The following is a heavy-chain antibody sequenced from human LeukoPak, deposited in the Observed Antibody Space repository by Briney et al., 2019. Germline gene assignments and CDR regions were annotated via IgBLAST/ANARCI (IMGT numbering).Heavy chain of an antibody. CDR1: GGSFSGYY. J-gene: IGHJ4*02. V-gene: IGHV4-34*01. Sequence: SETLSLTCAVYGGSFSGYYWSWIRQPPGKGLEWIGEINHSGSTNYNPSLKSRVTISVDTSKNQFSLKLSSVTAADTAVYYRARRLVYDYVWGSYRYDFDYWGQGTLVTVSS. CDR3: ARRLVYDYVWGSYRYDFDY. D-gene: IGHD3-16*02. CDR2: INHSGST.